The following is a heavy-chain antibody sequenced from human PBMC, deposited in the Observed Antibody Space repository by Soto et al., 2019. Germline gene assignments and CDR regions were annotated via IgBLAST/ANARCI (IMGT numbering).Heavy chain of an antibody. CDR3: AHYITAAGMGDY. D-gene: IGHD6-13*01. J-gene: IGHJ4*02. CDR1: GFSLSTSGVG. CDR2: IYWDDDK. Sequence: QITLKESGPTLVKPTQTLTLTCTFSGFSLSTSGVGVGWIRQPPGKALEWLALIYWDDDKHYSPSLKSRLTITKDNSKNQEVLTLNDMDPVDTATYYGAHYITAAGMGDYWGRGTLVTVSS. V-gene: IGHV2-5*02.